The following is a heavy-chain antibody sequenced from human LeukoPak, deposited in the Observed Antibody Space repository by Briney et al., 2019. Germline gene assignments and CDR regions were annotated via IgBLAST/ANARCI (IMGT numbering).Heavy chain of an antibody. CDR3: ARLTVRQYYYYYDMDV. J-gene: IGHJ6*02. CDR1: GGSFSGYY. V-gene: IGHV4-34*01. Sequence: PSETLSLTCAVYGGSFSGYYWSWLRQPPGKGLEWLGEINHSGSTNYNPSLKSRVTISVDTSKNQFSLKLSSVTAADTAVYYCARLTVRQYYYYYDMDVWGQGTTVTVSS. D-gene: IGHD4-17*01. CDR2: INHSGST.